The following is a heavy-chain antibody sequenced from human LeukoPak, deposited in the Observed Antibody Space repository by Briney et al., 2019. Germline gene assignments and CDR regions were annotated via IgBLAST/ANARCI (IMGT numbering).Heavy chain of an antibody. CDR2: ISSGSGYI. V-gene: IGHV3-21*01. CDR1: GFTFSDYT. Sequence: GGSLRLSCAASGFTFSDYTMNWVRQAPGKGLEWVSSISSGSGYIYYADSVKGRFTIPRDDAKNSLYLQMNSLRAEDTAVYYCARVVRGVFAQTYYYYGMDVWGQGTTVTVSS. CDR3: ARVVRGVFAQTYYYYGMDV. D-gene: IGHD3-10*01. J-gene: IGHJ6*02.